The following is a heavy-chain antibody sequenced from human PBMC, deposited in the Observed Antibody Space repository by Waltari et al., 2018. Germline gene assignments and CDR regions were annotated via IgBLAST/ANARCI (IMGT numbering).Heavy chain of an antibody. CDR1: GGSFSGYY. Sequence: QVQLQQWGAGLLKPSETLSLTCAVYGGSFSGYYWSWIRQPPGKGLEWIGEINHSGSTNYNPSLKIRVTISVDTSKNQFSLKLSSVTAADTAVYYCATTPQPSRGGGGYYYYYMDVWGKGTTVTVSS. J-gene: IGHJ6*03. CDR3: ATTPQPSRGGGGYYYYYMDV. V-gene: IGHV4-34*01. CDR2: INHSGST. D-gene: IGHD2-15*01.